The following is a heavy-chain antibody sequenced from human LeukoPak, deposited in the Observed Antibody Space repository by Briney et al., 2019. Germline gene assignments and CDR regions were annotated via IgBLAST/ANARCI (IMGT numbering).Heavy chain of an antibody. J-gene: IGHJ5*02. CDR1: GFTFSSYS. CDR2: ISSSSSYI. CDR3: ARGPQDIVVVVAATPSWFDP. V-gene: IGHV3-21*01. Sequence: GGSLRLSCAASGFTFSSYSMNWVRQAPGKGLEWVSSISSSSSYIYYADSVKGRFTISRDNAKNSLYLQMNSLRAEDTAVYYCARGPQDIVVVVAATPSWFDPWGQGTLVTVSS. D-gene: IGHD2-15*01.